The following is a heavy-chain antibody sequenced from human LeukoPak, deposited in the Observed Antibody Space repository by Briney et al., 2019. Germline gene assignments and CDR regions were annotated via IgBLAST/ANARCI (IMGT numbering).Heavy chain of an antibody. J-gene: IGHJ4*02. CDR2: INHSGST. D-gene: IGHD4-17*01. V-gene: IGHV4-34*01. CDR3: ARGLLDDYGDYFDY. CDR1: GGSFSGYY. Sequence: SETLSLTCAVYGGSFSGYYWSWIRQPPGKGLEWIGEINHSGSTNYNPSLKSRVTISVDTSKNQFSLKLSSVTAADTAVYYCARGLLDDYGDYFDYWGQGTLVTVSS.